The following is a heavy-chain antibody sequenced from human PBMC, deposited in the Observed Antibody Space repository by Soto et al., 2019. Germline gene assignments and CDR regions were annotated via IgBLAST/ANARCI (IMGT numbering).Heavy chain of an antibody. CDR2: ISSSSRTI. Sequence: EVQLVESGGGLVQPGGSLRLSCAASGFTFSSYSMNWVRQAPGKGLEWVSYISSSSRTIYYADSVKGRFTISRDNARNSLYLQMTSLRDDDTAVYYRATESVYTARAHRIGMDVWGQGTTVTVSS. CDR1: GFTFSSYS. V-gene: IGHV3-48*02. D-gene: IGHD5-18*01. CDR3: ATESVYTARAHRIGMDV. J-gene: IGHJ6*02.